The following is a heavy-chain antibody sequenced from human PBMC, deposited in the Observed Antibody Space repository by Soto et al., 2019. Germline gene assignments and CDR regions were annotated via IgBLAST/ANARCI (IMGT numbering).Heavy chain of an antibody. J-gene: IGHJ3*02. D-gene: IGHD3-3*01. CDR1: GYTFTGYY. CDR2: INPKSGVT. Sequence: QVQLVQSGAEVKKPGASVKVSCKASGYTFTGYYMHWVRQAPGQGLECMGWINPKSGVTNYAQKFQGWVTMTRDTSISTAYMELSRLRSDDTAVYYCARVGRYDFWSGYQRSDAFDIWGQGTMVNVSS. V-gene: IGHV1-2*04. CDR3: ARVGRYDFWSGYQRSDAFDI.